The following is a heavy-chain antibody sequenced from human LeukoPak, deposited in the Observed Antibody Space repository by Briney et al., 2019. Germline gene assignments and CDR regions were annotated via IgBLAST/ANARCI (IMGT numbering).Heavy chain of an antibody. J-gene: IGHJ4*02. D-gene: IGHD5-24*01. V-gene: IGHV5-51*01. Sequence: GESLKISCKGSGYSFSNYWIGWVRQMPGKGLEWMGIFYPGDSDTRYSPSFQGQVTISADKSISTAYLQWSSLRASDTAMYYCARHSNYFDYWGQGTLVTVSS. CDR2: FYPGDSDT. CDR1: GYSFSNYW. CDR3: ARHSNYFDY.